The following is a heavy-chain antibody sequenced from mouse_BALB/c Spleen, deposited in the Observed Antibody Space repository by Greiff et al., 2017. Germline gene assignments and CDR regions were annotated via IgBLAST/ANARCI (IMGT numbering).Heavy chain of an antibody. D-gene: IGHD1-1*01. CDR3: ARDYGSSYAWFAY. CDR2: ISCYNGAT. Sequence: LVKTGASVKISCKASGYSFTGYYMHWVKQSHGKSLEWIGYISCYNGATSYNQKFKGKATFTVDTSSSTAYMQFNSLTSEDSAVYYGARDYGSSYAWFAYWGQGTLVTVSA. J-gene: IGHJ3*01. V-gene: IGHV1S34*01. CDR1: GYSFTGYY.